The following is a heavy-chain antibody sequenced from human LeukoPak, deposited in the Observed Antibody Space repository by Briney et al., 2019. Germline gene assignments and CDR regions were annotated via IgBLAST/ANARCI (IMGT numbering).Heavy chain of an antibody. J-gene: IGHJ4*02. CDR1: GGSFSGYC. CDR3: ARAPIYYYGSGRYIDY. D-gene: IGHD3-10*01. Sequence: SETLSLTCAVYGGSFSGYCWSWIRQPPGKGLEWIGEINHSGSTNYNPSLKGRVTISVDTSKNQFSLKLSSVTAADTAVYYCARAPIYYYGSGRYIDYWGQGTLVTVSS. CDR2: INHSGST. V-gene: IGHV4-34*01.